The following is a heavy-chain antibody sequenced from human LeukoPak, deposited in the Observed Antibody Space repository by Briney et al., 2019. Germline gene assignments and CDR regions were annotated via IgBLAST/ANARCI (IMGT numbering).Heavy chain of an antibody. V-gene: IGHV3-30*18. J-gene: IGHJ6*03. D-gene: IGHD5-12*01. CDR1: GFTFSSYG. Sequence: AGGSLRLSCAASGFTFSSYGMHWVRQAPGKGLEWVAVISYDGSNKYYADSVKGRFTISRDNSKNTLYLQMNSLRAEDTAVYYCAKDPRGYSGYDPYYYYYYMDVWGKGTTVTVSS. CDR3: AKDPRGYSGYDPYYYYYYMDV. CDR2: ISYDGSNK.